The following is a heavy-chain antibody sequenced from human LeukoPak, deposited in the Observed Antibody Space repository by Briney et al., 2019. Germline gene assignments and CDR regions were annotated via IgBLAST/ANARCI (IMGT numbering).Heavy chain of an antibody. CDR2: INPNSFDT. V-gene: IGHV1-2*02. J-gene: IGHJ6*03. Sequence: ASVKVSCKTSGYTFPGDYIHWVRQAPGQGLEWMGWINPNSFDTNYAQKFQGRVTMTRDMSISTAYMELTRLRSDDTALYYCARDLRGSYYYYYYYYMDVWGKGTTVTVSS. CDR3: ARDLRGSYYYYYYYYMDV. D-gene: IGHD1-26*01. CDR1: GYTFPGDY.